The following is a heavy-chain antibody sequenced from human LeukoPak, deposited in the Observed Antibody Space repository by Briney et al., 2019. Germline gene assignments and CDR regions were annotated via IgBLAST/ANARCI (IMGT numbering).Heavy chain of an antibody. Sequence: PGGSLRLSCAASGFTFSSYSLNWVRQAPGKGLEWVSAISGSGGSTYYADSVKGRFTISRDNSKNTLYLQMNSLRAEDTAVYYCAKDLSYCSSTSCYTPTSFDYWGQGTLVTVSS. CDR1: GFTFSSYS. D-gene: IGHD2-2*02. V-gene: IGHV3-23*01. CDR3: AKDLSYCSSTSCYTPTSFDY. J-gene: IGHJ4*02. CDR2: ISGSGGST.